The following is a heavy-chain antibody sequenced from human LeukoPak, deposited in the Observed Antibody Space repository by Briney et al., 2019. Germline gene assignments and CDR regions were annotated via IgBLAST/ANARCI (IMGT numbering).Heavy chain of an antibody. Sequence: PSQTLSLTCTVSGGSISSGGYYWSWIRQPPGKGLEWIGYIYHSGSTYYNPSLKSRVTISVDGSKNQFSLKLSSVTAADTAVYYCARTPRYCSSTSCQEYFQHWGQGTLVTVSS. CDR3: ARTPRYCSSTSCQEYFQH. V-gene: IGHV4-30-2*01. CDR1: GGSISSGGYY. J-gene: IGHJ1*01. CDR2: IYHSGST. D-gene: IGHD2-2*01.